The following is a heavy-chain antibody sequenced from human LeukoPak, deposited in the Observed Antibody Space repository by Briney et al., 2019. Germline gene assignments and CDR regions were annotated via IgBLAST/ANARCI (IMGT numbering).Heavy chain of an antibody. Sequence: SSVNVSCKASGYRVSNFALIWVRPPPGQDLEGLGWIAPNNDQKHFALNVQGRVTITTDTSPGTACMGLRNPRSDDTAVYFCARDKPGWGAFDVWGQGTVVTVSS. D-gene: IGHD1-14*01. J-gene: IGHJ3*01. CDR2: IAPNNDQK. CDR3: ARDKPGWGAFDV. CDR1: GYRVSNFA. V-gene: IGHV1-18*01.